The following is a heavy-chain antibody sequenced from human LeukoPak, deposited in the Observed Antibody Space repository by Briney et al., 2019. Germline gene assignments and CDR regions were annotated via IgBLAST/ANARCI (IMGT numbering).Heavy chain of an antibody. CDR2: ISGSGGST. V-gene: IGHV3-23*01. CDR1: GFTFTYYA. J-gene: IGHJ5*02. D-gene: IGHD2-15*01. CDR3: AKAGGFIVVVVAATNWFDP. Sequence: PGGSLRLSCAASGFTFTYYAMSWVRQAPGKGLEWVSAISGSGGSTYYADSVKGRFTISRDNSKNTLYLQMNSLRAEDTAVYYCAKAGGFIVVVVAATNWFDPWGQGTLVTVSS.